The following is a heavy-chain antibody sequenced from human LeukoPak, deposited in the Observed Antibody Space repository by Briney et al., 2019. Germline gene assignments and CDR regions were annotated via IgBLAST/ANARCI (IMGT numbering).Heavy chain of an antibody. V-gene: IGHV3-23*01. J-gene: IGHJ4*02. Sequence: GGSLRLSCAASGFTVSSNYMSWVRQAPGKGLEWVSAISGSGGSTYYADSVKGRFTISRDNSKNTLYLQMNSLRAEDTAVYYCAKGPYYYDSSGGGDYFDYWGQGTLVTVSS. CDR2: ISGSGGST. CDR3: AKGPYYYDSSGGGDYFDY. CDR1: GFTVSSNY. D-gene: IGHD3-22*01.